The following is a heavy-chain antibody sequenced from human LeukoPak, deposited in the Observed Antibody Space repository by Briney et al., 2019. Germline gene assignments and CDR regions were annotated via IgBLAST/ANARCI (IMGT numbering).Heavy chain of an antibody. Sequence: PSETLSLTCTVSGGSISSYYWSWIRQPAGKGLEWIGRIYTSGSTNYNPSLKSRVTMSVDTSKNQFSLKLSSVTAADTAVYYCARGTLDDILTGHDSNAFDIGGQGTMVTVSS. CDR2: IYTSGST. D-gene: IGHD3-9*01. V-gene: IGHV4-4*07. J-gene: IGHJ3*02. CDR1: GGSISSYY. CDR3: ARGTLDDILTGHDSNAFDI.